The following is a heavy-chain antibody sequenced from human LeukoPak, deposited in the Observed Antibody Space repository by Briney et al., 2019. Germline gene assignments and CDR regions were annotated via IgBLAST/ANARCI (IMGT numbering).Heavy chain of an antibody. V-gene: IGHV4-39*07. Sequence: PSETLSLTCSVSGGSISSTTYYWGWIRQPPGKGLEWIGNIYYSGSTYYTPSLKSRVTMSVDTSNNQFSLKVTSVTAAASAVYYCARDIGLFPHVSFDPWGQGTLVTVSS. J-gene: IGHJ5*02. CDR1: GGSISSTTYY. CDR3: ARDIGLFPHVSFDP. CDR2: IYYSGST. D-gene: IGHD2-21*01.